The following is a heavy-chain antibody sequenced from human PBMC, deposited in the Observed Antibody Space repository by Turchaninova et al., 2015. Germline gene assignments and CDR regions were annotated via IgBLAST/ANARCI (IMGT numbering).Heavy chain of an antibody. Sequence: QVQLQESGPGLVKPSGTLSLTCTVSGDSISNSNWWSWVRPPPGQGVHGLGEISPTGSTNYNPSLKRRVTRSVDKAKKQFSLKLSSVTAADTALYYCARGASGKNGPFSFDSWGQGTLVTVSS. CDR1: GDSISNSNW. CDR2: ISPTGST. CDR3: ARGASGKNGPFSFDS. V-gene: IGHV4-4*02. J-gene: IGHJ4*02. D-gene: IGHD3-10*01.